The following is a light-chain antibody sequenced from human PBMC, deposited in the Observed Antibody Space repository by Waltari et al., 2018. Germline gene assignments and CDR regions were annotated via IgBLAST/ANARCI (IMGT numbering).Light chain of an antibody. Sequence: QSALTQPASVSGSPGQSITVSCTGTSSDVGSHNLVSWYQHHPGRAPKLLIYEGSKRPSGISSRFSGSKSGNTASLAISGLQAEDEANYFCCAYAGSDIWVFGGGTDLTVL. V-gene: IGLV2-23*01. J-gene: IGLJ3*02. CDR1: SSDVGSHNL. CDR2: EGS. CDR3: CAYAGSDIWV.